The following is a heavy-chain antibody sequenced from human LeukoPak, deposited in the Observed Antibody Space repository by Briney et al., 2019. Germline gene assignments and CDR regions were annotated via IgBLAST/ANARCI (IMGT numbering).Heavy chain of an antibody. Sequence: SETLSLTCTVSGGSISSYYWSWIRQPPGKGLEWIGYIYYSGSTNYNPSLKSRVTISVDTSKNQFSLKLSSVTAADTAVYYCARVRPTVTLDYWGQGTLVTVSS. J-gene: IGHJ4*02. D-gene: IGHD4-17*01. V-gene: IGHV4-59*01. CDR1: GGSISSYY. CDR3: ARVRPTVTLDY. CDR2: IYYSGST.